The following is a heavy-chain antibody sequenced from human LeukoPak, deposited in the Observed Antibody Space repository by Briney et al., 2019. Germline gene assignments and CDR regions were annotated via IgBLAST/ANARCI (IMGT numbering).Heavy chain of an antibody. CDR3: ARARVQLWLTPIGY. CDR2: ISSSGSTI. V-gene: IGHV3-11*01. CDR1: GFTFSDYY. J-gene: IGHJ4*02. Sequence: PGGSLRLSCAASGFTFSDYYMSWIRQAPGKGLEWVSYISSSGSTIYYADSVKGRFTISRDNAKNSLYLQMNSLRAEDTAVYYCARARVQLWLTPIGYWGQGTLVTVSS. D-gene: IGHD5-18*01.